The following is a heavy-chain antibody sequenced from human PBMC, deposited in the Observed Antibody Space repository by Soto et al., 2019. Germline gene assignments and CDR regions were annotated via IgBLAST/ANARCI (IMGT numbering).Heavy chain of an antibody. CDR1: GFTFSSYW. D-gene: IGHD2-2*01. CDR2: INSDGSST. CDR3: ARRVPAARGGWFDP. J-gene: IGHJ5*02. V-gene: IGHV3-74*01. Sequence: EVQLVESGGGLVQPGGSLRLSCAASGFTFSSYWMHWVRQAPGKGLVWVSRINSDGSSTSYADSVKGRFTISRDNAKNTLYLQMNRLRAEDTAVYYCARRVPAARGGWFDPWGQGTLVTVYS.